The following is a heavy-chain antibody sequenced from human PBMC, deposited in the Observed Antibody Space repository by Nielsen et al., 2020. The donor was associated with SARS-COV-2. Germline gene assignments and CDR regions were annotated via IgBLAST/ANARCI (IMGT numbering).Heavy chain of an antibody. CDR3: AREGQWFGELDLDY. CDR1: GFTFSSYG. V-gene: IGHV3-33*01. CDR2: IWYDGSNK. Sequence: GESLKISCAASGFTFSSYGMHWVRQAPGKGLEWVAVIWYDGSNKYYADSVKGRFTISRDNSKNTLYLQMNSLRAEDTAVYYCAREGQWFGELDLDYWGQGTLVTVSS. D-gene: IGHD3-10*01. J-gene: IGHJ4*02.